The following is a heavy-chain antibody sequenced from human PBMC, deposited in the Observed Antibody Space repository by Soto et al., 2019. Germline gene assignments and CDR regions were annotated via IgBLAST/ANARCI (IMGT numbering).Heavy chain of an antibody. Sequence: SGPTLVKPTQTLTLTCTFSGFSLSTSGVGVGWIRQPPGKALEWLALIYWDDDKRYSPSLKSRLTITKDTSKNQVVLTMTNMDPVDTATYYCAHRRGSSTSCCNDAFDIWGQGTMVTVSS. CDR1: GFSLSTSGVG. J-gene: IGHJ3*02. CDR2: IYWDDDK. V-gene: IGHV2-5*02. CDR3: AHRRGSSTSCCNDAFDI. D-gene: IGHD2-2*01.